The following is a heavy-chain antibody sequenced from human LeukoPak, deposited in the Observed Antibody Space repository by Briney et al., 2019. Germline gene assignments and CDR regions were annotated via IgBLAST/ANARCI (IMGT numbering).Heavy chain of an antibody. V-gene: IGHV3-33*01. CDR3: ARGATYYYDSSGYYYPDY. J-gene: IGHJ4*02. D-gene: IGHD3-22*01. Sequence: AGGSLRLSCAASGFTFSSYGMHWVRQAPGKGLEWVAVIWHDGSNKYYADSVKGRFTISRDNSKNTLYLQMNSLRAEDTAVYYCARGATYYYDSSGYYYPDYWGQGTLVTVSP. CDR2: IWHDGSNK. CDR1: GFTFSSYG.